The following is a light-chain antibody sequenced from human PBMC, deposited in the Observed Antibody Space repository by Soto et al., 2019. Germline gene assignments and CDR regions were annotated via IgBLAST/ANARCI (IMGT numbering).Light chain of an antibody. CDR1: QSVSIY. Sequence: EILLTQSPATLSLFPGERATLSCRASQSVSIYLAWYQQKPGQAPRLLIYEATNRATGIPARLSGSGSGTDFTLTISSLEPADFAVYYCQQRSNWPPEITFGQGTRLEIK. CDR3: QQRSNWPPEIT. V-gene: IGKV3-11*01. J-gene: IGKJ5*01. CDR2: EAT.